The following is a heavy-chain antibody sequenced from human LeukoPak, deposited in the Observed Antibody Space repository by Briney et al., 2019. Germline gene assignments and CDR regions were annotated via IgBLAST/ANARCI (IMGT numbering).Heavy chain of an antibody. CDR3: AKDGSSGNNAFDI. V-gene: IGHV3-23*01. J-gene: IGHJ3*02. CDR1: GFTFSSYA. CDR2: IGGTGVRT. D-gene: IGHD1-26*01. Sequence: GGSLRLSCASSGFTFSSYAMSWVRQAPGKGLEWVSTIGGTGVRTYYADSVKGRFTISRDNSKNTLYLQMNSLRAEDTAVYYCAKDGSSGNNAFDIWGQGTMVTVSS.